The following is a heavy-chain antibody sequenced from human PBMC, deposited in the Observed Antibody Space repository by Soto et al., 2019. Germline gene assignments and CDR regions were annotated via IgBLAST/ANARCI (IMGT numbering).Heavy chain of an antibody. CDR2: ITTYNGNT. CDR1: GYSFTSYG. J-gene: IGHJ6*02. Sequence: ASVQVSCNASGYSFTSYGISWVRQAPGEGLYWMGLITTYNGNTKYAQDLRGRVTMTTDTSTSTAYMELRSLRSDDTAVYYCARFSGGVYNTYYFYYGMDVWGQGTTVTVSS. D-gene: IGHD2-15*01. CDR3: ARFSGGVYNTYYFYYGMDV. V-gene: IGHV1-18*04.